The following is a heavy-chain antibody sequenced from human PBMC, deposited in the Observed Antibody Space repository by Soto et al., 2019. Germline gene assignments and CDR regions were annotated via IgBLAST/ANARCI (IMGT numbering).Heavy chain of an antibody. CDR2: ISSSSSYI. V-gene: IGHV3-21*01. Sequence: GGSLRLSYAASGFTFSSYSMNWVRQAPGKGLEWVSSISSSSSYIYYADSVKGRFTISRDNAKNSLYLQMNSLRAEDTAVYYCARRYCSSTSCPPGGYWGQGTLVTVS. D-gene: IGHD2-2*01. J-gene: IGHJ4*02. CDR3: ARRYCSSTSCPPGGY. CDR1: GFTFSSYS.